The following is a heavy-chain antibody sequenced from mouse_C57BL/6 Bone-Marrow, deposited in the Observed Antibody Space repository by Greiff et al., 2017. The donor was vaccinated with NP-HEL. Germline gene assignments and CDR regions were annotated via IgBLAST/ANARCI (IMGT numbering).Heavy chain of an antibody. CDR2: IDPNSGGT. CDR1: GYTFTGYW. J-gene: IGHJ1*03. V-gene: IGHV1-72*01. Sequence: VQLQQPGAELVKPGASVKLSCKASGYTFTGYWMHWVKQRPGRGLEWIGRIDPNSGGTKYNEKFKSKATLTVDKPSSTAYMQLSSLTSKDSAVYYCARGGFYGSGPDWYLDVWGTGTTVTVSS. CDR3: ARGGFYGSGPDWYLDV. D-gene: IGHD1-1*01.